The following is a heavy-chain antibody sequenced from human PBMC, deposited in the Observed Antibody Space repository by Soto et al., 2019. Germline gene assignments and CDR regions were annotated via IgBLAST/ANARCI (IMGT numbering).Heavy chain of an antibody. J-gene: IGHJ4*02. CDR1: GVTCSNSG. CDR3: AKQLGYCSTGSCYFDF. CDR2: ITGSGGNT. V-gene: IGHV3-23*01. D-gene: IGHD2-2*01. Sequence: GGSLRLSSGAAGVTCSNSGMSWVRQAPGKGLEWVSAITGSGGNTYYADSVKGRFTISRDNSQNTVNLQMNSLRVEDTAVYYCAKQLGYCSTGSCYFDFWGQGTQVTVSS.